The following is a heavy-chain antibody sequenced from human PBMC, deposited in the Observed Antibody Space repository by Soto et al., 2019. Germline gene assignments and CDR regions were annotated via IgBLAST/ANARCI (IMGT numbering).Heavy chain of an antibody. CDR2: LDYSGTA. CDR1: GFPLEKYG. Sequence: GSLRLSCAVSGFPLEKYGMNWVRQAPGKGLEWIGTLDYSGTAHYNPSLKSRINISADPSKNQVSLTLTSVPAADTAVYYCARQGSYWGQGALVTVSS. V-gene: IGHV4-38-2*01. CDR3: ARQGSY. J-gene: IGHJ4*02.